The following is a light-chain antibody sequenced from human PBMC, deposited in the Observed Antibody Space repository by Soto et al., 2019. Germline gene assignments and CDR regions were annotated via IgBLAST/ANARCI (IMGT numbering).Light chain of an antibody. CDR2: AAS. J-gene: IGKJ1*01. CDR1: QSISSY. V-gene: IGKV1-39*01. CDR3: QQSYSTLRT. Sequence: DIQMTQSPSSLSASVGDRVTITCRASQSISSYLNWYQQKPGKAPNLLIYAASSLQSGVPSRFSGSGSGTEFTLTISSLQPEDFATYYCQQSYSTLRTFGQGTKVEIK.